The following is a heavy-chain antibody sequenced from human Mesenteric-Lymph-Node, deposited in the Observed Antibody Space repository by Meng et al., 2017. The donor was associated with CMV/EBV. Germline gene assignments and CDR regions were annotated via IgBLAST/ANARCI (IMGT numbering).Heavy chain of an antibody. Sequence: APGQGLEWMGRINPNTGGTNYAQKFLGRVTMTRDRSISTAHMELSRLTSDDTAVYYCARRRVVPAVIEAGRAPPGQSLDYYSGMDVWGQGPRSPSP. CDR3: ARRRVVPAVIEAGRAPPGQSLDYYSGMDV. J-gene: IGHJ6*02. CDR2: INPNTGGT. D-gene: IGHD2-2*01. V-gene: IGHV1-2*06.